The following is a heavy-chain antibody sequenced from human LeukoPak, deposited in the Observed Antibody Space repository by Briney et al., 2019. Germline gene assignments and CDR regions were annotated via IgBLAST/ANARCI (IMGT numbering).Heavy chain of an antibody. CDR3: TRATSVVVPAADHYYYGMDV. Sequence: ASVKVSCKASGSTFTGYYMHWVRQAPGQGLEWMGWINPNSGGTDYAQKFQGRVTMTRDTSLSTAYMELSRLRSDDTAVYYCTRATSVVVPAADHYYYGMDVWGQGTTGTVSS. CDR1: GSTFTGYY. V-gene: IGHV1-2*02. D-gene: IGHD2-2*01. CDR2: INPNSGGT. J-gene: IGHJ6*02.